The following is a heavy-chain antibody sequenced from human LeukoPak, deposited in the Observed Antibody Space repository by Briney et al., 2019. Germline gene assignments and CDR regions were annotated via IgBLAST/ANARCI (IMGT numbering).Heavy chain of an antibody. CDR1: GVSISSYY. J-gene: IGHJ4*02. CDR3: ARLKGYFDY. V-gene: IGHV4-59*08. CDR2: IYYSGST. Sequence: SETLSLTCTVSGVSISSYYWSWIRQPPGKGLEWIGYIYYSGSTNYNPSLKSRVTISVDTSKNQFSLKLSSVTAADTAVYYCARLKGYFDYWGQGTLVTVSS.